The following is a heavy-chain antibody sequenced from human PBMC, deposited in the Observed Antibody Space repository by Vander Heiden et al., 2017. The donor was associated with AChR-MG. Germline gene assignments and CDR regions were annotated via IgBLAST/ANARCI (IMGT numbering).Heavy chain of an antibody. Sequence: QVHLQQWGAGLLKPSETLSLTCVVYGGSFGAYSWSWIRQPPGKGLEWIGEVTPSGSTNYKPSLKNRVSISVDTSKKQFFLNVTSVTAADTAVYHCAGYGNGYNRADYWGQGTLVTVSS. CDR1: GGSFGAYS. J-gene: IGHJ4*02. D-gene: IGHD5-12*01. CDR3: AGYGNGYNRADY. V-gene: IGHV4-34*01. CDR2: VTPSGST.